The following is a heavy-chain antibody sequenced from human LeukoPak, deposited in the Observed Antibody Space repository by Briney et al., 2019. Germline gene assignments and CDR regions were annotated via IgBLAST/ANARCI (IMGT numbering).Heavy chain of an antibody. CDR2: IYSSGTT. CDR3: ARGILTALDY. CDR1: GVSISSYY. J-gene: IGHJ4*02. D-gene: IGHD2-8*01. V-gene: IGHV4-59*01. Sequence: SETLSLTGTVSGVSISSYYWSWLRQRPGKGLEWVVYIYSSGTTNYSPSLKSRVTLSVDASKTQFSLKLTSVTAADTAVYYCARGILTALDYWGQGTLVTVSS.